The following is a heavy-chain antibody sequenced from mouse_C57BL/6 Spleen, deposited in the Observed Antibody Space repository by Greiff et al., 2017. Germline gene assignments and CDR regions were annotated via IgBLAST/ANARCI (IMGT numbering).Heavy chain of an antibody. CDR1: GYSITRGYY. CDR3: ANYYGSSDWYFDV. Sequence: EVQRVESGPGLVKPSQSLSLTCSVTGYSITRGYYWNWIRQFPGNKLEWMGYISYDGSNNYNPSLKNRISITRDTSKNQFFLKLNSVTTEDTATYYCANYYGSSDWYFDVWGTGTTVTVSS. J-gene: IGHJ1*03. D-gene: IGHD1-1*01. CDR2: ISYDGSN. V-gene: IGHV3-6*01.